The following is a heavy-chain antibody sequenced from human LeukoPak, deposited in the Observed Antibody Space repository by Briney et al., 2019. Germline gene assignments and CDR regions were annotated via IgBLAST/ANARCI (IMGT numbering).Heavy chain of an antibody. Sequence: PGGSLRLSCAASGFTFSIYTLHWVRQAPGKGLEWVAIISYDGSNKYYADSVKGRFTISRDNSKNTLYLQMNSLRAEDTAVYYCARRAGAYSHPYDYWGQGTLVTVSS. CDR1: GFTFSIYT. CDR3: ARRAGAYSHPYDY. J-gene: IGHJ4*02. V-gene: IGHV3-30*14. D-gene: IGHD4/OR15-4a*01. CDR2: ISYDGSNK.